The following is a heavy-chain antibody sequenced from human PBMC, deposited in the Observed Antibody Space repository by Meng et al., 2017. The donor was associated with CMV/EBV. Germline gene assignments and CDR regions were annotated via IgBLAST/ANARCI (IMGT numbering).Heavy chain of an antibody. V-gene: IGHV4-61*01. CDR3: ARGRGFGY. CDR1: GGSVSSGSYY. D-gene: IGHD3-10*01. CDR2: IHYSGST. Sequence: GSLRLSCTVSGGSVSSGSYYWTWNRQPPGKGLEWIGYIHYSGSTNYNPSLKSRVTISLDTSKNQFSLRLSSVTSADTAVYYCARGRGFGYWGQGTLVTVSS. J-gene: IGHJ4*02.